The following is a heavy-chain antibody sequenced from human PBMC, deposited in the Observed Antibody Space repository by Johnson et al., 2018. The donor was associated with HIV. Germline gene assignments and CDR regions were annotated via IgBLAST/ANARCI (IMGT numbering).Heavy chain of an antibody. CDR1: GFTFSRSW. Sequence: VQLVESGGGVVQPGGSLRLSCAASGFTFSRSWMHWVRQGPGKGLEWVSRISWNSGSIGYADSVKGRFTISRDNAKNSLYLQMNSLRAEDTALYYCFETYGSGSLGPFDIWGQGTMVTVSS. D-gene: IGHD3-10*01. J-gene: IGHJ3*02. CDR3: FETYGSGSLGPFDI. CDR2: ISWNSGSI. V-gene: IGHV3-9*01.